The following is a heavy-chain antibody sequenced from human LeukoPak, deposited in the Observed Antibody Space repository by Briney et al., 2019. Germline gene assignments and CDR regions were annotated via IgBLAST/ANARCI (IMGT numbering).Heavy chain of an antibody. V-gene: IGHV1-2*02. D-gene: IGHD7-27*01. J-gene: IGHJ4*02. CDR2: INPNNGGT. CDR1: GYTFTGYY. Sequence: EASVKVSCKASGYTFTGYYIHWVRQAPGQGLGWMGWINPNNGGTNYAQTFQGRVTMTRDTSISTASMELSRLRSDDSAVYFCARYSNSGGDYWGQGSLVTVSS. CDR3: ARYSNSGGDY.